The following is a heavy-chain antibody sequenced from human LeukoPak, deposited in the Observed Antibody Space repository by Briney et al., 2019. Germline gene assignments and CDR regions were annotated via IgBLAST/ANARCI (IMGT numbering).Heavy chain of an antibody. Sequence: SETLSLTCTVSGGSIGSYYWSWIRQTPGKGLEWIGYIYYSGSTNYNPSLKSRVTISVDTSKNQFSLKLSSVTAADTAVYYCARSVSTFDPWGQGTLVTVSS. J-gene: IGHJ5*02. CDR2: IYYSGST. V-gene: IGHV4-59*08. CDR3: ARSVSTFDP. CDR1: GGSIGSYY.